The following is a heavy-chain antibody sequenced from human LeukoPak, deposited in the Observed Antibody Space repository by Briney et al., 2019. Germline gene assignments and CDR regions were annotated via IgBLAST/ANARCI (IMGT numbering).Heavy chain of an antibody. J-gene: IGHJ4*02. V-gene: IGHV3-23*01. D-gene: IGHD1-14*01. CDR1: GFTFSRYW. CDR2: ISNSDYST. CDR3: AKATGYLL. Sequence: GGSLRLSCAASGFTFSRYWMSWVRQAPGKGLEWVSTISNSDYSTYYADSVKGRFTISRANSENTLYLQMNNLRAEDTAVYYCAKATGYLLWGQGTLVTVSS.